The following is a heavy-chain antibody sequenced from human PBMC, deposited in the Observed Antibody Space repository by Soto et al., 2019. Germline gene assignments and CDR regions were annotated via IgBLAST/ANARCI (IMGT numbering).Heavy chain of an antibody. CDR1: GFTFSSYA. V-gene: IGHV3-30-3*01. Sequence: QVQLVESGGGVVQPGRSLRLSCAASGFTFSSYAMHWVRQAPGKGLEWVAGIPLGGSNKYYADSVKGRFTISRDNMNTLHLQMNSLRGEDTAVYYCAREGADSSYYFDYWGQGTLVTVSS. CDR2: IPLGGSNK. CDR3: AREGADSSYYFDY. J-gene: IGHJ4*02.